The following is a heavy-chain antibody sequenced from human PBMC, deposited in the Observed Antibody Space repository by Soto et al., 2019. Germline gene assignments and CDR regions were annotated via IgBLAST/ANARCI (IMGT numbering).Heavy chain of an antibody. CDR1: GFTFNGKKY. Sequence: GGSLRLSGAASGFTFNGKKYITCVRQAPGKGLEWVSALYIADGTFYADSVKGRFTVSIDSSKNTVYLQMNNLSPEDTAVYYCATWLLREHAFDIWGLGTMDTVSS. D-gene: IGHD2-15*01. J-gene: IGHJ3*02. CDR2: LYIADGT. V-gene: IGHV3-53*01. CDR3: ATWLLREHAFDI.